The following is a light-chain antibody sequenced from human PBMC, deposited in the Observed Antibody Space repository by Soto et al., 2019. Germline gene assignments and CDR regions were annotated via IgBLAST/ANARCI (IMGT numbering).Light chain of an antibody. V-gene: IGLV2-8*01. CDR1: SSDVGGYNF. CDR3: FSYTANDNWV. CDR2: AVR. Sequence: QSALTQPPSASGSPGQSVTISCTGTSSDVGGYNFVSWYQQHPGKAPQLIISAVRQRPSGVPDRFSGSKSGNTASLTISGLQTDDEADYFCFSYTANDNWVFGGGTKLTVL. J-gene: IGLJ3*02.